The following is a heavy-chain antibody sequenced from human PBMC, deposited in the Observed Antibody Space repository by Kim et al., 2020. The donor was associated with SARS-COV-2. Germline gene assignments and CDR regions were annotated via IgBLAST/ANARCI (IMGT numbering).Heavy chain of an antibody. CDR3: AMLGSSGWYNWFDP. Sequence: GGSLRLSCAASGFTVSSNYMSWVRQAPGKGLEWVSVIYSGGSTYYADSVKGRFTISRDNSKNTLYLQMNSLRAEDTAVYYCAMLGSSGWYNWFDPWGQGTLVTVSS. D-gene: IGHD6-19*01. CDR2: IYSGGST. CDR1: GFTVSSNY. J-gene: IGHJ5*02. V-gene: IGHV3-66*01.